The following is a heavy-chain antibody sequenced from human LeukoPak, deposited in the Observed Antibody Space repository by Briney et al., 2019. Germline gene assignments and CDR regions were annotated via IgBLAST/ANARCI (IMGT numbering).Heavy chain of an antibody. CDR2: ISSSSSYI. CDR3: ARGCVLLWFGELLQNNWFDP. V-gene: IGHV3-21*01. Sequence: GGSLILSCAASGFTFSSYSMNWVRQAPGKGLEWVSSISSSSSYIYYADSVKGRFTISRDNAKNSLYLQMNSLRAEDTAVYYCARGCVLLWFGELLQNNWFDPWGQGTLVTVSS. J-gene: IGHJ5*02. CDR1: GFTFSSYS. D-gene: IGHD3-10*01.